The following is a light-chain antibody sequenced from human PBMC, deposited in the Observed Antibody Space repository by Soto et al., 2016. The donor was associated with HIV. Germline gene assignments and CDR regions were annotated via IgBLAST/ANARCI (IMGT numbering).Light chain of an antibody. CDR1: VLAKY. CDR3: YSSADNNVV. V-gene: IGLV3-27*01. J-gene: IGLJ2*01. Sequence: SYELTQPSSVSVSPGQTARITCSGDVLAKYARWFQQKPGQAPVVVIYKDSERPSGIPERFSGSSSGTTVTLTISGAQVEDEADYYCYSSADNNVVFGGGTKLTVL. CDR2: KDS.